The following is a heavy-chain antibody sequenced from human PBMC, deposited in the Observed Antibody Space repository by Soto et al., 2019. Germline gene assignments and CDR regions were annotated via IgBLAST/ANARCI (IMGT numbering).Heavy chain of an antibody. V-gene: IGHV1-69*06. CDR1: GGTFSSYA. D-gene: IGHD6-13*01. CDR2: IIPIFGTA. Sequence: QVQLVQSGAEVKKPGSSVKVSCKASGGTFSSYAISWVRQAPGQGLEWMGGIIPIFGTANYAQKFQGRVTITADKSTSTANRELSSLRAEDTAVYYWARPPYSSSWPDPLGYWGQGPLVTVPS. J-gene: IGHJ4*02. CDR3: ARPPYSSSWPDPLGY.